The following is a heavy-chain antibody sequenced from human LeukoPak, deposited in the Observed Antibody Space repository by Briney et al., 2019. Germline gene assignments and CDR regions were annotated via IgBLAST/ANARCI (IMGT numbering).Heavy chain of an antibody. CDR3: ARDRYSYGYIAY. V-gene: IGHV3-21*01. D-gene: IGHD5-18*01. J-gene: IGHJ4*02. CDR1: GFTFSSYS. Sequence: GGSLRLSCAASGFTFSSYSMNWDRQAPGKGLEWVSSISSSSSYIYYADSVKGRFTISRDNAKNSLYLQMNSLRAEDTAVYYCARDRYSYGYIAYWGQGTLVTVSS. CDR2: ISSSSSYI.